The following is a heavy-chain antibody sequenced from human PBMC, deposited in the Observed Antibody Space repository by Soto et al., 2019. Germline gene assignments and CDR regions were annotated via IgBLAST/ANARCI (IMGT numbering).Heavy chain of an antibody. V-gene: IGHV4-4*02. CDR3: ASVRGGYYSAMDV. Sequence: QVQLQESGPGLVKPSGTLSLTCAVSGGSISSSNWWSWVRQPPGKGLEWIGEIYHSGSTNYNPSLQSRVTISVDKSKNPCSRKLSSVTAADTAVYYCASVRGGYYSAMDVWGQGTTVTVSS. CDR1: GGSISSSNW. CDR2: IYHSGST. D-gene: IGHD3-10*02. J-gene: IGHJ6*02.